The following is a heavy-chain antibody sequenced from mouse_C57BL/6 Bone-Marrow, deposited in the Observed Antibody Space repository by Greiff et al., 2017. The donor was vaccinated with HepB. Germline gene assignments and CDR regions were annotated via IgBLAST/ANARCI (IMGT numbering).Heavy chain of an antibody. CDR3: ARDADGYYLYWYFDV. CDR1: GFTFSDFY. Sequence: EVKLVESGGGLVQSGRSLRLSCATSGFTFSDFYMEWVRQAPGKGLEWIAASRNKANDYTTEYSASVKGRFIVSRDTSQSILYLQMNALRAEDTAIYYCARDADGYYLYWYFDVWGTGTTVTVSS. D-gene: IGHD2-3*01. J-gene: IGHJ1*03. CDR2: SRNKANDYTT. V-gene: IGHV7-1*01.